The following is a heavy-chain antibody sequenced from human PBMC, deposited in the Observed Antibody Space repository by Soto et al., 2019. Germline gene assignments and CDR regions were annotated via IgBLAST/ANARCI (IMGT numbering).Heavy chain of an antibody. CDR3: SKDLDGLQGLVDSSFCFDY. Sequence: PGGSLRLSCAVSGSIFSSYGMHWVRQAPGKGLEWVAVISYDGSDKYYADSVKGRFTISRDNSKNTLYLQMNSLRAEDTAVYYCSKDLDGLQGLVDSSFCFDYWGQGTLVTVSS. CDR2: ISYDGSDK. J-gene: IGHJ4*02. CDR1: GSIFSSYG. V-gene: IGHV3-30*18. D-gene: IGHD3-16*02.